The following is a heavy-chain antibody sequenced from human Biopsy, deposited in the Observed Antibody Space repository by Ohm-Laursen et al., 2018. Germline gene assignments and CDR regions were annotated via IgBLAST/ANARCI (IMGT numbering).Heavy chain of an antibody. CDR2: IYTIGDT. J-gene: IGHJ3*01. D-gene: IGHD3-3*01. Sequence: GTLSLTCTVSGASMTGYFWTWVRQPAGKGLEWIGHIYTIGDTTYNPSLESRVTMSLDTSNNQFSLKMTSLTAADTAVYFCAREDEGLLRALDLWGQGTMVTVS. CDR3: AREDEGLLRALDL. CDR1: GASMTGYF. V-gene: IGHV4-4*07.